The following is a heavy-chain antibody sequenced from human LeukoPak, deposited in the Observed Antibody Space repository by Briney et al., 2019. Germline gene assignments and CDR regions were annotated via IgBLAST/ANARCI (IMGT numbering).Heavy chain of an antibody. CDR3: ARRGYSSGWWFDL. Sequence: PSETLSLTCTVSGGSISSSNYYWGWIRQPPGKGLGWIGSIYYSGSTHYNPSLKSRVTISKDTSKNQFSLKLSSVTAADTAVYYCARRGYSSGWWFDLWGRGTLVTVSS. D-gene: IGHD6-19*01. CDR2: IYYSGST. V-gene: IGHV4-39*07. J-gene: IGHJ2*01. CDR1: GGSISSSNYY.